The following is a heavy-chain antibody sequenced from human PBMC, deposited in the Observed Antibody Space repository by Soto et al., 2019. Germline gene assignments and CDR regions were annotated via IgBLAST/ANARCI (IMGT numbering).Heavy chain of an antibody. CDR2: IYHSGAT. CDR3: ARLGLTGPPVQYHHYGLDV. V-gene: IGHV4-59*03. J-gene: IGHJ6*02. D-gene: IGHD3-9*01. CDR1: GGSITGYY. Sequence: QVQLQESGPGLVKPSETLSLTCTVSGGSITGYYWSWIRQPPGEGLEFIGYIYHSGATEYTPSLKRRVTISVDKSENQFSLQRRSVSAADTAMYFCARLGLTGPPVQYHHYGLDVWGQGATVTVSS.